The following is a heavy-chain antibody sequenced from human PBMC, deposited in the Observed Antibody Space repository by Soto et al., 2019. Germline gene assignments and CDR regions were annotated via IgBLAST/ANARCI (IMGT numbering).Heavy chain of an antibody. J-gene: IGHJ4*02. D-gene: IGHD4-17*01. Sequence: QITLKESGPTLVKPTQTLTLTCTFSGFSLSNSGVGVGWIRQPPGKALEWLAVIYWDDYKHYSPSLKSRLIITKDTSKNQVVLTMTNMDPVDTATYYGAHKGYGDYPLDYWGQGTLLTVAS. CDR1: GFSLSNSGVG. V-gene: IGHV2-5*02. CDR2: IYWDDYK. CDR3: AHKGYGDYPLDY.